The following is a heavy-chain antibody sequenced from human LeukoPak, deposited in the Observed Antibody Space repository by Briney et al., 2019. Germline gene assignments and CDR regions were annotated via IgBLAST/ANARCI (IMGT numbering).Heavy chain of an antibody. V-gene: IGHV3-53*04. D-gene: IGHD6-19*01. Sequence: GGSLRLSCAASGFTVSSNYMSWVRQAPGKGLEWVSVIYSAGSTYYADSVKGRFTISRHNSENTLYLHMNSLRVEDTAVYFCARGGTPGYSSGRIDYWGQGTLVTVSS. CDR2: IYSAGST. J-gene: IGHJ4*02. CDR1: GFTVSSNY. CDR3: ARGGTPGYSSGRIDY.